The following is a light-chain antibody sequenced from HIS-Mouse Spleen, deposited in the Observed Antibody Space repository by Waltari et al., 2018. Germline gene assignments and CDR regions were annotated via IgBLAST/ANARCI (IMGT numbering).Light chain of an antibody. CDR3: QQRSNXPT. J-gene: IGKJ2*01. V-gene: IGKV3-11*01. Sequence: EIVLTQSPATLSLSPGERATLSCRSSQSVSSYLAWYQQKPGQAPRLLIYDASNRATGIPARFSGSGSGTDFTLTISSLEPEDFAVYYCQQRSNXPTFGQGTKLEIK. CDR1: QSVSSY. CDR2: DAS.